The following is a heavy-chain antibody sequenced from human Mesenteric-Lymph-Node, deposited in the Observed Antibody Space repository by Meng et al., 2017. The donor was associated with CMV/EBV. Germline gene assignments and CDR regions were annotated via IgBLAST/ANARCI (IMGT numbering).Heavy chain of an antibody. V-gene: IGHV1-69*06. D-gene: IGHD2-2*01. Sequence: SADTFSTYGVSWGRQAPGHGREWMGGIIPIFGTANYAQNFQGRVTITADRSTSTAYMELSSLRSEDTAVYYCARHCSSSSCYPNLDYWGQGTLVTVSS. CDR2: IIPIFGTA. J-gene: IGHJ4*02. CDR3: ARHCSSSSCYPNLDY. CDR1: ADTFSTYG.